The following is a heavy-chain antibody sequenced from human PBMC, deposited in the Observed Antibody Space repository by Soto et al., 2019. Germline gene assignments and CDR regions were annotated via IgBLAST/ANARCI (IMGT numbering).Heavy chain of an antibody. V-gene: IGHV3-30-3*01. J-gene: IGHJ6*02. D-gene: IGHD2-2*01. CDR3: ARDVWHFSSNSCYFYGMDV. Sequence: QVQLVESGGGVVQPGRSLRLSCAASGFTFSSYSMHWVRQAPGKGLEWVAVMSSDGSNKYYADSVKGRFTISRDNSKNPVYLQMNSLRAEDTALYYCARDVWHFSSNSCYFYGMDVWGQGTTVTVSS. CDR2: MSSDGSNK. CDR1: GFTFSSYS.